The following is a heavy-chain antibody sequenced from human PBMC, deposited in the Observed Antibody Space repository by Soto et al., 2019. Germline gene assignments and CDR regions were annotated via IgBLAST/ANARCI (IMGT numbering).Heavy chain of an antibody. Sequence: SGPTLVNPTQTLTLTCTFSGFSLSASRVSISWIRQPPGKALEWIGYIYYSGFTYYNPSLKSRVTISVDTSKNQFSLKLSSVTAADTAVYYCARSVFPWGQ. CDR2: IYYSGFT. V-gene: IGHV4-31*03. CDR3: ARSVFP. CDR1: GFSLSASRVS. J-gene: IGHJ5*02.